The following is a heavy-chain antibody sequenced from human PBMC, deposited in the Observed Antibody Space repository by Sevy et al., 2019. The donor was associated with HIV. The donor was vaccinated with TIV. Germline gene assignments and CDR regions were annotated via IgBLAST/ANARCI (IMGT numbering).Heavy chain of an antibody. CDR1: GFTFSSYA. J-gene: IGHJ6*02. CDR3: ARTGCSSTSCYYYYYGMDV. V-gene: IGHV3-30*04. Sequence: GGSLRLSCAASGFTFSSYAMHLVRQAPGKGLEWVAVISYDGSNKYYADSVKGRFTISRDNSKNTLYLQMNSLRAEDTAVYYCARTGCSSTSCYYYYYGMDVWGQGTTVTVSS. CDR2: ISYDGSNK. D-gene: IGHD2-2*01.